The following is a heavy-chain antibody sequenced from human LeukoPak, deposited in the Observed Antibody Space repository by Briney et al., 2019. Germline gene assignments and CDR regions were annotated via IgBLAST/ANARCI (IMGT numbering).Heavy chain of an antibody. CDR2: FDPEDGET. D-gene: IGHD3-22*01. V-gene: IGHV1-24*01. CDR1: GYTLTELS. J-gene: IGHJ3*02. CDR3: ARHRLHRIYYDSTGYYHDACDI. Sequence: ASVKVSCKVSGYTLTELSMHWVRQAPGKGLEWMGGFDPEDGETIYAQKFQGRVTMTEDTSTDTAYMELSSLRSEDTAVYYCARHRLHRIYYDSTGYYHDACDIWGQGTMVTVSS.